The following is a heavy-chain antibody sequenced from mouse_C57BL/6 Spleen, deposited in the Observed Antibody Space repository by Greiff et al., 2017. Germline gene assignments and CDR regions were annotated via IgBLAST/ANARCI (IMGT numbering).Heavy chain of an antibody. CDR1: GYTFTDYN. CDR3: AREEAYDYPYFDV. D-gene: IGHD2-4*01. CDR2: INPNNGGT. Sequence: SGPELVKPGASVKMSCKASGYTFTDYNMHWVKQSHGKSLEWIGYINPNNGGTSYNQKFKGKATLTVNKSSSTAYMELRSLTSEDSAVYYCAREEAYDYPYFDVWGTGTTVTVSS. V-gene: IGHV1-22*01. J-gene: IGHJ1*03.